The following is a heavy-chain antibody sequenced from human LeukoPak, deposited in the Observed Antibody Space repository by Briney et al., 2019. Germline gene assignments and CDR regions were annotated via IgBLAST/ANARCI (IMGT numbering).Heavy chain of an antibody. CDR3: ARRIRAPADSSAYRNPGDDY. V-gene: IGHV7-4-1*02. CDR1: GYTFTKYA. CDR2: INTNSGNP. J-gene: IGHJ4*02. Sequence: ASVKVSCKASGYTFTKYAMNWVRQAPGQGLEWMGWINTNSGNPTYAQGFTGRFVFSLDPSVSTAYLQISSLKAEDSAVYFCARRIRAPADSSAYRNPGDDYWGQGTLVTVSS. D-gene: IGHD3-22*01.